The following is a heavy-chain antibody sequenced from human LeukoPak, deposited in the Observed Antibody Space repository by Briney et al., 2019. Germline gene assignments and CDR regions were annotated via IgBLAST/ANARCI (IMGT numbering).Heavy chain of an antibody. J-gene: IGHJ4*02. CDR1: GASISGSGYY. CDR2: IYYTGST. Sequence: SETLSLTCAVSGASISGSGYYLGWIRQPPGTGLEWIGNIYYTGSTYYNASLQSRVTISIDTSKNQFSLRLNSVTAAGTAMYYCARQTGSGLFILPGGQGTLVTVSS. D-gene: IGHD3/OR15-3a*01. V-gene: IGHV4-39*01. CDR3: ARQTGSGLFILP.